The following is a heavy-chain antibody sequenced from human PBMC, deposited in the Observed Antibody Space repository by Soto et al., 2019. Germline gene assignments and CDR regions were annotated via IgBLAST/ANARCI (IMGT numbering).Heavy chain of an antibody. Sequence: QLQLQESGPGLVKPSETLSLTCTVSGGSISSSSYYWGWIRQPPGKGLEWIGSIYYSGSTYYNPSLKSRVTISVDTSKNQFSLKLGSVTAADTAVYYCASWPPGIAPEGMDVWGQGTTVTVSS. CDR2: IYYSGST. CDR3: ASWPPGIAPEGMDV. D-gene: IGHD6-13*01. V-gene: IGHV4-39*01. CDR1: GGSISSSSYY. J-gene: IGHJ6*02.